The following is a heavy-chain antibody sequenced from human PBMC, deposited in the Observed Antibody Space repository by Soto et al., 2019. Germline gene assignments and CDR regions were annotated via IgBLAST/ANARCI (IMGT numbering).Heavy chain of an antibody. CDR2: VFYGGT. J-gene: IGHJ4*02. D-gene: IGHD3-16*01. Sequence: GPVTTSETLSLTCSVSGRAMSRSYWRWIRQSPDKGLEWLGYVFYGGTDYNPSLGGRVSMSVETSKSQFSLKLTSVTVADTAVYYCASYRGALYFESWGPGILVTVSS. CDR3: ASYRGALYFES. V-gene: IGHV4-59*01. CDR1: GRAMSRSY.